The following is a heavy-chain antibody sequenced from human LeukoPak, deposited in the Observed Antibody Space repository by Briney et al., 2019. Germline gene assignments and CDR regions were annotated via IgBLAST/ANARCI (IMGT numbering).Heavy chain of an antibody. J-gene: IGHJ4*02. CDR3: ATPLGYCTGGSCYLRF. CDR2: ISSHGGST. Sequence: GGSLRLSCAASGFTFSNYAMFWVRQAPGKGLEYVSAISSHGGSTYYTNSVEGRFTISRDNSKNTLFLQMGSLRAEDMAVYYCATPLGYCTGGSCYLRFWGQGTLVTVSS. V-gene: IGHV3-64*01. CDR1: GFTFSNYA. D-gene: IGHD2-15*01.